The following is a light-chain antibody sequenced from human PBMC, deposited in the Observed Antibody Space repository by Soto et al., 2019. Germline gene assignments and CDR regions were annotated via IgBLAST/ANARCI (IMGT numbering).Light chain of an antibody. CDR2: GAS. Sequence: EIVMTQSPATLSVSPGERATLSCRASQSVRSNLAWYQQKPGQAPRLLMYGASTKATGIPARFSGSGSGTEITLTISSLQSEDFAVYYCQQYNNSPPGFTFGPGTKVDIK. J-gene: IGKJ3*01. CDR1: QSVRSN. CDR3: QQYNNSPPGFT. V-gene: IGKV3-15*01.